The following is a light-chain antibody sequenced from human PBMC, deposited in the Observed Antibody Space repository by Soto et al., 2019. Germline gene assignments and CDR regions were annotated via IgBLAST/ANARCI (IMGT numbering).Light chain of an antibody. CDR1: SSDVGGYNY. Sequence: QSALTQPPCASGSPGQSVTISCTGTSSDVGGYNYVSWYQQHPGKAPKLMIYEVSKRPSGVPDRFSGSKSGNTASLTVSGLQAEDEGEYYCSSYAGSSSLLFGGGTKVTVL. V-gene: IGLV2-8*01. CDR2: EVS. CDR3: SSYAGSSSLL. J-gene: IGLJ2*01.